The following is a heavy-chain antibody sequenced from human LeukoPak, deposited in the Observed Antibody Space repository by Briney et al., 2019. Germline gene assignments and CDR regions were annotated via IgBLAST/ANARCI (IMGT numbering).Heavy chain of an antibody. Sequence: SETLSLTCTVSGGSIRSYYWSWLRQPPGKGLEGIGYIYYSGSTNYNPSLKSRVTISVDTSKNKFSLKLSSVTAADTAVYYCARQGSGSYYNGVGVDPWGQGTLVTVSS. CDR1: GGSIRSYY. CDR3: ARQGSGSYYNGVGVDP. V-gene: IGHV4-59*08. J-gene: IGHJ5*02. CDR2: IYYSGST. D-gene: IGHD3-10*01.